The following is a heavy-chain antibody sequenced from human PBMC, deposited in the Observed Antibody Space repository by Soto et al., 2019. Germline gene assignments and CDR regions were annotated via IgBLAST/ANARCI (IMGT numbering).Heavy chain of an antibody. J-gene: IGHJ5*02. CDR2: IYYSGST. Sequence: SETLSLTCTVSGGSISSGGYHWSWIRQHPGKGLEWIGYIYYSGSTYYNPSLKSRVTISVDTSKNQFSLKLSSVTAADTAVYYCARDWGTNWFDPWGQGTLVTVSS. V-gene: IGHV4-31*03. D-gene: IGHD1-7*01. CDR3: ARDWGTNWFDP. CDR1: GGSISSGGYH.